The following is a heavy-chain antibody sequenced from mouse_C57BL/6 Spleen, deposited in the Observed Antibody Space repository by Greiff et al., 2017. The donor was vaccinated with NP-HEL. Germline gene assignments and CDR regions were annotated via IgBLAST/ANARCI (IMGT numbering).Heavy chain of an antibody. CDR1: GYAFSSSW. Sequence: VKLMESGPELVKPGASVKISCKASGYAFSSSWMNWVKQRPGKGLEWIGRIYPGDGDTNYNGKFKGKATLTADKSSSTAYMQLSSLTSEDSAVYFCAGSSGTRAMDYWGQGTSVTVSS. CDR2: IYPGDGDT. J-gene: IGHJ4*01. CDR3: AGSSGTRAMDY. D-gene: IGHD3-2*02. V-gene: IGHV1-82*01.